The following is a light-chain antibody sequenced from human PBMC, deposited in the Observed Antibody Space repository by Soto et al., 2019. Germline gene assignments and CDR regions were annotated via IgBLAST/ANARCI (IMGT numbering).Light chain of an antibody. CDR2: KAS. CDR3: QHYNSYSEA. Sequence: DIQMTQSPSTLSGSVGDRVTITCRASQTISSWLAWYQQKPGKAPKLLIYKASTLKSGVPSRFSGSGSGTEFTLTISSLQPDDLETYYCQHYNSYSEAFGQGTKVDIK. V-gene: IGKV1-5*03. J-gene: IGKJ1*01. CDR1: QTISSW.